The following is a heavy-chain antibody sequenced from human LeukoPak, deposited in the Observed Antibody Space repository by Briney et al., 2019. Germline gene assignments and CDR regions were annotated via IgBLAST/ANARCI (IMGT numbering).Heavy chain of an antibody. V-gene: IGHV3-23*01. D-gene: IGHD3-10*01. CDR3: AKDGYGSGSYSQYFDY. J-gene: IGHJ4*02. CDR2: IGGSAGTT. CDR1: GFTFTNWP. Sequence: PGGSLRLSCAASGFTFTNWPMSWVRQAPGKGLEWVSGIGGSAGTTFYADSVKGRFTISRDNSKNTLYLHMNRLRAEDTAVYHCAKDGYGSGSYSQYFDYWGQGILVTVSS.